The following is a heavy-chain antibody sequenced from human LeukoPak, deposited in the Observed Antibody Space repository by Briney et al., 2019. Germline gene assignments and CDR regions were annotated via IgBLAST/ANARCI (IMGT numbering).Heavy chain of an antibody. CDR3: ARGEDYGDYHY. V-gene: IGHV4-30-4*01. CDR2: IYYSGST. D-gene: IGHD4-17*01. CDR1: GGSISSGDDY. Sequence: SQTLSLTCTVSGGSISSGDDYWSWIRQPPGKGLEWIGYIYYSGSTYYNPSLKSRVTISVDTSKNQFSLKLSSVTAADTAVYYCARGEDYGDYHYWGQGTLVTVSS. J-gene: IGHJ4*02.